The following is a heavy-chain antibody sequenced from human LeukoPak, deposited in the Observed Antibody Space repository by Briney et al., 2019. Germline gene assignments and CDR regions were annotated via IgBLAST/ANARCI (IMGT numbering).Heavy chain of an antibody. D-gene: IGHD6-19*01. V-gene: IGHV3-15*04. CDR2: IGNKADGGTT. Sequence: GGSLRLSCAVSGLKFSDAWMNWARQAPGKGLEWVGRIGNKADGGTTVYAAPVKGRFTISRDDSKNTVYLQMNSLKTEDTAVHYCLHYRSGWHWGQGTLVTVSS. CDR1: GLKFSDAW. CDR3: LHYRSGWH. J-gene: IGHJ4*02.